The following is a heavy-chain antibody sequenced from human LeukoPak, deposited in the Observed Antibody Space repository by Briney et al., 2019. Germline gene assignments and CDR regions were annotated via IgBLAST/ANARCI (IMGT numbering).Heavy chain of an antibody. J-gene: IGHJ4*02. CDR1: GFTFSIYG. CDR3: AKDRDWFGYQTGWSD. V-gene: IGHV3-30*02. D-gene: IGHD3-10*01. Sequence: GGSLRLSCAASGFTFSIYGMHWVRQAPGKGLEWVTFIRYDGSNKYYADSVKGRFTISRDNSKNTLYLQMNSLRAEDTAVYYCAKDRDWFGYQTGWSDWGQGTLVTVSS. CDR2: IRYDGSNK.